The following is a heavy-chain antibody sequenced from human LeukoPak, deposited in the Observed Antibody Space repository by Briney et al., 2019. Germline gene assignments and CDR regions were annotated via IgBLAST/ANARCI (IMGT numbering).Heavy chain of an antibody. CDR3: ARDRGSYGEPYYFDY. V-gene: IGHV3-21*01. J-gene: IGHJ4*02. CDR1: GFTFSSYS. Sequence: PGGSLRLSCAASGFTFSSYSMNWVRQAPGKGLEWVSSISSSSSYIYYADSVKGRFTISRDNAKNSLYLQMNSLRAEDTAVYYCARDRGSYGEPYYFDYWGQGTLVTVSS. CDR2: ISSSSSYI. D-gene: IGHD5-18*01.